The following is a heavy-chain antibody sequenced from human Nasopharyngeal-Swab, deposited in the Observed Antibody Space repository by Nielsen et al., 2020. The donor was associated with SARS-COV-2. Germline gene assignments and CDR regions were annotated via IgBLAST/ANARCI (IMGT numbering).Heavy chain of an antibody. D-gene: IGHD2-15*01. J-gene: IGHJ4*02. CDR3: AKDNAVVVAATLDY. CDR2: ISGSGGST. V-gene: IGHV3-23*01. Sequence: GESLKISCAASGFTFSSYAMSWVRQAPGKGPEWVSAISGSGGSTYYADSVKGRFTISRDNSKNTLYLQMNSLRAEDTAVYYCAKDNAVVVAATLDYWGQGTLVTVSS. CDR1: GFTFSSYA.